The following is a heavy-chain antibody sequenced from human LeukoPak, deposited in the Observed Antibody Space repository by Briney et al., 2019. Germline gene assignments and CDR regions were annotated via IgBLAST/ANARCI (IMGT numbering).Heavy chain of an antibody. CDR3: ATHYYDSSGYYSPDY. Sequence: GGSLRLSCAASGFIVSNNYMSWVCQAPGKGLEWVSVTYSSSSTYFADSVKGRFTISRDNSKNTLYLQMNSLRAEDTAVYYCATHYYDSSGYYSPDYWGQGTLVTVSS. CDR2: TYSSSST. V-gene: IGHV3-66*03. J-gene: IGHJ4*02. D-gene: IGHD3-22*01. CDR1: GFIVSNNY.